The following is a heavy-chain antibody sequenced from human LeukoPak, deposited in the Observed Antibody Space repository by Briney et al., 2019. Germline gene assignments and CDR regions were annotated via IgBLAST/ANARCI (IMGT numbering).Heavy chain of an antibody. V-gene: IGHV1-8*01. CDR2: MNPNNGNT. CDR3: VRDGEGVAISVNYWFDP. J-gene: IGHJ5*02. Sequence: ASVKVSCKASGFTFTSYDINLVRQASGQGLEWMGWMNPNNGNTGYAQKFQGRVTMTRDTSISTAYMELRGLRSEDTAVYYCVRDGEGVAISVNYWFDPWGQGTLVTVSS. CDR1: GFTFTSYD. D-gene: IGHD3-10*01.